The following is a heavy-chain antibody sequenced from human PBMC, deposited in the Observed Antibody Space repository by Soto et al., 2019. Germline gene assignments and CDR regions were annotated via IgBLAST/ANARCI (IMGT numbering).Heavy chain of an antibody. D-gene: IGHD4-4*01. CDR3: ASSYSNYALIDYYYYGMDV. CDR1: GYTFPSYG. J-gene: IGHJ6*02. V-gene: IGHV1-18*01. CDR2: ISGYNGDT. Sequence: GASVKVSCKASGYTFPSYGISWVRQAPGQGLEWMGWISGYNGDTNYAQKFQGRVTMTTDTSTSTAYMELSSLRSEDTAVYYCASSYSNYALIDYYYYGMDVWGQGTTVTVSS.